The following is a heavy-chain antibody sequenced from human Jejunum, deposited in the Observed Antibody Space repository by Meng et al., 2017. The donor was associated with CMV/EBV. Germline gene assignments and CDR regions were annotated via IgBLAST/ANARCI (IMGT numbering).Heavy chain of an antibody. J-gene: IGHJ6*02. V-gene: IGHV3-9*01. CDR1: GLIFDDYA. CDR2: ISWNSENI. D-gene: IGHD2-8*01. Sequence: SGLIFDDYAMHWVRQAPGKGLEWVAGISWNSENIGYAESVKGRFIISRDNAKNSLYLELNSLRPEDTALYYCAKAGGVYYYYNMDVWGQGTTVTVSS. CDR3: AKAGGVYYYYNMDV.